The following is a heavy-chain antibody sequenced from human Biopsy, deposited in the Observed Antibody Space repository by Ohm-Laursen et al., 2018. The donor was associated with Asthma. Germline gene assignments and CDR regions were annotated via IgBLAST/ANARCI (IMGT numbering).Heavy chain of an antibody. Sequence: SLRLSCAASGFTFSSYGMHWVRQAPGKGLEWVAVISYDGSNKYYADSVKGRFTISRDNSKNMLYLQMNSLRAEDTAVYYCAKESGSNYAFDIWGQGTMVTVSS. CDR1: GFTFSSYG. J-gene: IGHJ3*02. CDR3: AKESGSNYAFDI. V-gene: IGHV3-30*18. D-gene: IGHD1-1*01. CDR2: ISYDGSNK.